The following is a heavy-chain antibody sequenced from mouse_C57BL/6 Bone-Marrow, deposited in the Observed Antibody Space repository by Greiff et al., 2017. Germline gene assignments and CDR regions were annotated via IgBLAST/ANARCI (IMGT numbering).Heavy chain of an antibody. CDR1: GYTFTSYW. J-gene: IGHJ3*01. D-gene: IGHD3-2*02. CDR3: ARETAQAAWFAY. V-gene: IGHV1-64*01. Sequence: QVQLQQPGAELVKPGASVKLSCTASGYTFTSYWMHWVKQRPGQGLEWIGMIHPNSGSTNYNEKFKSKATLTVDKSSSTAYMQLSSLTSEDSAVYYCARETAQAAWFAYWGQGTLVTVSA. CDR2: IHPNSGST.